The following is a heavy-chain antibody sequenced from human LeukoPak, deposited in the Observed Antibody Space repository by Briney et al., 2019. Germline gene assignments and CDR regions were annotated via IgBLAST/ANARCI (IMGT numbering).Heavy chain of an antibody. Sequence: KPSVTLSLTCAVYGGSFSGYYWSWIRQPPGKGLEWIGEINHSGSTNYNPSLKSRVTISVDTSKNQFSLKLSSVTAADTVVYYCARRDDSVFDYWGQGTLVTVSS. D-gene: IGHD3-3*01. CDR2: INHSGST. CDR1: GGSFSGYY. J-gene: IGHJ4*02. CDR3: ARRDDSVFDY. V-gene: IGHV4-34*01.